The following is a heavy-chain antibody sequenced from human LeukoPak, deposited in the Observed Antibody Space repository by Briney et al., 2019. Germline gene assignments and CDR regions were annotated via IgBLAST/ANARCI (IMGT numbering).Heavy chain of an antibody. V-gene: IGHV3-74*01. J-gene: IGHJ4*02. CDR1: GFTFGSSW. CDR2: INTDGSTT. D-gene: IGHD6-19*01. CDR3: ARHGGSGWTRHAPLDY. Sequence: PGGSLRLSCAASGFTFGSSWMQWVRQAPGKGLVWVSRINTDGSTTSNADYADSVKGRFTISRDNAKNTLYLQMNSLTAEDTAVYYCARHGGSGWTRHAPLDYWGQGTLVTVSS.